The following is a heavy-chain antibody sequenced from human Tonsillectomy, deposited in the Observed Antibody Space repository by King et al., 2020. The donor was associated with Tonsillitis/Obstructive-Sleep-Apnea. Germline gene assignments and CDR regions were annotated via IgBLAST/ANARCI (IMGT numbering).Heavy chain of an antibody. CDR2: IFSNDEK. V-gene: IGHV2-26*01. Sequence: VTLKESGPVLVKPTETLTLTCTVSGFSLSNAEMGVTWIRQPPGKALEWLAHIFSNDEKSYSTSLKSRLTISKDTSKSQVVLSMTNMDPVDTATYYCARISYYFYYFDYWGQGTLVTVSS. CDR3: ARISYYFYYFDY. D-gene: IGHD3-10*01. CDR1: GFSLSNAEMG. J-gene: IGHJ4*02.